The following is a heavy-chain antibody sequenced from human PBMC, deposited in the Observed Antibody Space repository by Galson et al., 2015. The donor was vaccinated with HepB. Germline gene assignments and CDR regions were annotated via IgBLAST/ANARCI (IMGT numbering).Heavy chain of an antibody. J-gene: IGHJ5*02. CDR3: ARDRSSSSANNWFDP. V-gene: IGHV4-30-4*01. CDR2: IYYSGST. D-gene: IGHD6-13*01. Sequence: TLSLTCTVSGGSISSGDYYWSWIRQPPGKGLEWIGYIYYSGSTYYNPSLKSRVTISVDTSKNQFSLKLSSVTAADTAVYYCARDRSSSSANNWFDPWGQGTLVTISS. CDR1: GGSISSGDYY.